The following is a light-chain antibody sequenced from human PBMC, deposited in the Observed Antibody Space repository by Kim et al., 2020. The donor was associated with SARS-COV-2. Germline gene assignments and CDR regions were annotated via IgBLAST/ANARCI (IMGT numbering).Light chain of an antibody. Sequence: VSPGERATLSCRASRSVTINLAWYQQKPGQAPRLLIYDASTRATGIPVRFSGGGSGTEFTLTISSLQSEDFAIYYCQQYNSWPGTFGQGTKVDIK. CDR2: DAS. CDR1: RSVTIN. V-gene: IGKV3-15*01. J-gene: IGKJ1*01. CDR3: QQYNSWPGT.